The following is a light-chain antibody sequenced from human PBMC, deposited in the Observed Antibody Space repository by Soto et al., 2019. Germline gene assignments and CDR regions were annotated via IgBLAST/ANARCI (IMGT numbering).Light chain of an antibody. V-gene: IGKV3-11*01. Sequence: EIVLTQSPATLSLSPGERATLSCRASQSVSSYLAWYQQKPGQAPRLLIYDASNRATGIPARFSGSGSGTDFTLTISSLEPEDFAVYYCQQRSHWPPWTFSQGTKVEIK. CDR3: QQRSHWPPWT. CDR2: DAS. J-gene: IGKJ1*01. CDR1: QSVSSY.